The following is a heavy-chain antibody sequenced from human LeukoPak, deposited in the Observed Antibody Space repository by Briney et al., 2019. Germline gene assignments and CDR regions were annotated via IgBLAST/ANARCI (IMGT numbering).Heavy chain of an antibody. Sequence: ASVKVSCKASGYTFTSYGISWVRQAPRQGLEWLGWISTYNNNTHYAQKFQVRVTMTTDTSTSTAYMELSSLRSEDMAVYYCARSIAAAGHFDYWGQGTLVTVSS. CDR3: ARSIAAAGHFDY. CDR2: ISTYNNNT. V-gene: IGHV1-18*03. D-gene: IGHD6-13*01. J-gene: IGHJ4*02. CDR1: GYTFTSYG.